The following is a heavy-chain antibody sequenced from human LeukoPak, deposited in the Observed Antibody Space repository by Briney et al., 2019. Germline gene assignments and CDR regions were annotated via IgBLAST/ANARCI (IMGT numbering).Heavy chain of an antibody. Sequence: SETLSLTCTVSGGSISSGGYYWSWIRQPPGKGLEWIGYIYHSGSTYYNPSLKSRVTISVDTSKNQFSLKLSSVTAADTAVYYCARSSTLYGHFDYWGQGSLVTVSS. J-gene: IGHJ4*02. CDR2: IYHSGST. D-gene: IGHD3-10*01. CDR3: ARSSTLYGHFDY. V-gene: IGHV4-30-2*01. CDR1: GGSISSGGYY.